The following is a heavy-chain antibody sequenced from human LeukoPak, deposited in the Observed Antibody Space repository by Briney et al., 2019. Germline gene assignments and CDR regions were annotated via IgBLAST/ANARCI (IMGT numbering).Heavy chain of an antibody. Sequence: PGGFLRLSCAASGLSFSTFAMSWVRQGPARGLEWVSSLRGNGETFYVDSVKGRFTLSSDSSRNTVYLQLNNLRVEDTAIYYCARASWVSTTDAVRWGQGTLVTVS. CDR3: ARASWVSTTDAVR. V-gene: IGHV3-23*01. D-gene: IGHD1-14*01. CDR2: LRGNGET. CDR1: GLSFSTFA. J-gene: IGHJ4*02.